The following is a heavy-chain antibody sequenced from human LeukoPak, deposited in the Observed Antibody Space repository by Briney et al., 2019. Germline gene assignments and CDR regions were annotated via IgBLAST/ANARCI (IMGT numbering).Heavy chain of an antibody. V-gene: IGHV4-59*01. CDR3: ARAPNGFGAFDI. D-gene: IGHD2-8*01. CDR1: GGSMRSYY. CDR2: IYYSGST. J-gene: IGHJ3*02. Sequence: SETLSLTCTVSGGSMRSYYWVWIRQPPGKGLEWIGYIYYSGSTDYNPSLKSRVTISVDTSKNQFSLKMSSVTAADTAVYYCARAPNGFGAFDIWGPGTMVTVSS.